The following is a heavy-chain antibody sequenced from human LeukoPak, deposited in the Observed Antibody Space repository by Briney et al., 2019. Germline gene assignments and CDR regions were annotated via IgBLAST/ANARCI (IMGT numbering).Heavy chain of an antibody. CDR2: ISRSSTTI. CDR3: ARDRPGDY. Sequence: PGGSLRLSCVASGFTFSDYSMNWVRQAPGKGLERVSYISRSSTTIYYADSVKGRFTISRDNAKNSLYPLMYALRAEDTPVYYCARDRPGDYWGQGTLVSVSS. V-gene: IGHV3-48*01. CDR1: GFTFSDYS. J-gene: IGHJ4*02.